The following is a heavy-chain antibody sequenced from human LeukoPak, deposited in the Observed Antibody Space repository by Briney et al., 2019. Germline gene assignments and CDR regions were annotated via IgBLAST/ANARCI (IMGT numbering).Heavy chain of an antibody. D-gene: IGHD6-13*01. CDR2: ISSSGSTI. CDR3: ARDLGSSWINLDY. Sequence: PGGSLRLSCAASGFTFSSYEMNWVRQAPGKGLEWVSYISSSGSTIYYADSVKGRFTISRDNAKNSLYLQVNSLRAEDTAVYYCARDLGSSWINLDYWGQGTLVTVSS. CDR1: GFTFSSYE. V-gene: IGHV3-48*03. J-gene: IGHJ4*02.